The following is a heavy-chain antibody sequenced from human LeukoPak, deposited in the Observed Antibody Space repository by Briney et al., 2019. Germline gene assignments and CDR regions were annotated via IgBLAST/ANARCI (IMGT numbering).Heavy chain of an antibody. CDR2: INKDATTI. V-gene: IGHV3-74*01. CDR3: ARDYGSGSYSGY. CDR1: GFTFNAYW. Sequence: GGSLRLSCAASGFTFNAYWMHWIRQAPGKGLVWVASINKDATTIRYADSVKGRFTISRDNAENTLSLEMKGLRAEDTAMYYCARDYGSGSYSGYWGQGTLVTVSS. J-gene: IGHJ4*02. D-gene: IGHD3-10*01.